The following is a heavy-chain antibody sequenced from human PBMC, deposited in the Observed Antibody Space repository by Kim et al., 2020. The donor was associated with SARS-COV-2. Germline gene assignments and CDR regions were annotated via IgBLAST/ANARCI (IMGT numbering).Heavy chain of an antibody. CDR3: ARDDCSDGSCPYGIDV. CDR1: GYTFSSYY. Sequence: ASVKVSCKASGYTFSSYYMHWVRRAPGQGLEWMGVINPSDTGTSYAQKFQDRLSMTTDTSTSTGYMELNSLRSEDTAVYYCARDDCSDGSCPYGIDVWGQGTTVTVSS. D-gene: IGHD2-15*01. V-gene: IGHV1-46*01. CDR2: INPSDTGT. J-gene: IGHJ6*02.